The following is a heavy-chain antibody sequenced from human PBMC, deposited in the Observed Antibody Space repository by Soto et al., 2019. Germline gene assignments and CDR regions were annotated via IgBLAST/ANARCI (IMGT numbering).Heavy chain of an antibody. CDR3: ARTYVAASRPTASDL. D-gene: IGHD6-13*01. Sequence: QVQLVQSGAEVRKPGSSVKVSCKASGATFMYYAFTWVRQAPGQGLEWVGQAIPVFGTTNHAQKLQGRVTFSADESMSTAYMELSSLGFEDTAVYFCARTYVAASRPTASDLWGQGTMVTVSS. CDR2: AIPVFGTT. V-gene: IGHV1-69*01. CDR1: GATFMYYA. J-gene: IGHJ3*01.